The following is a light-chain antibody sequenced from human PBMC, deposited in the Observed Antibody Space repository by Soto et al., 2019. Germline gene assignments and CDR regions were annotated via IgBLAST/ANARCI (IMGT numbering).Light chain of an antibody. Sequence: EIVMTQSPATLSVSPGEGVTLSCRASQSVRSHLAWYQQKPGQPPRLLIYGASNRATGIPDRFSGSGSGTDFTLTIGRLEPEDFAVYYCQQYLVTPWTFGQGTKVAIK. CDR1: QSVRSH. J-gene: IGKJ1*01. V-gene: IGKV3D-15*01. CDR2: GAS. CDR3: QQYLVTPWT.